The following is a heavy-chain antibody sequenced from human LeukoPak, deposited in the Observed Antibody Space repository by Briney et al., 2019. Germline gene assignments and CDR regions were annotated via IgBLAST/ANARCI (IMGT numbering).Heavy chain of an antibody. Sequence: ASVKVSCKASGYTFTSYGISWVRQAPGQGLEWMGWISAYNGNTNYAQKLQGRVTITRDTSASTAYMELSSLRSEDMAVYYCARWAPSTVTYDYWGQGTLVTVSS. J-gene: IGHJ4*02. D-gene: IGHD4-17*01. CDR2: ISAYNGNT. CDR3: ARWAPSTVTYDY. V-gene: IGHV1-18*03. CDR1: GYTFTSYG.